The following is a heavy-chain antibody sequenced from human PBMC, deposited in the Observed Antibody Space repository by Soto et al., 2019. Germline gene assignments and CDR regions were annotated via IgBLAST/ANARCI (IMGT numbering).Heavy chain of an antibody. CDR2: INSDGIST. CDR1: GFTFSSYG. Sequence: GGSLRLSGAASGFTFSSYGIHWVRQAPWKGLVWVSRINSDGISTRYADSVKGRFTISRDNAKNTLYLQMNRLRAEDTAVYYCTRDRQGVLYYSYGMDVCGQGTTVTFSS. V-gene: IGHV3-74*01. CDR3: TRDRQGVLYYSYGMDV. J-gene: IGHJ6*02. D-gene: IGHD2-2*01.